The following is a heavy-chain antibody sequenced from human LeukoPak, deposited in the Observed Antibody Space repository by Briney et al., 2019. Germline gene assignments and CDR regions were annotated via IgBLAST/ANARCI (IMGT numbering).Heavy chain of an antibody. V-gene: IGHV3-23*01. CDR3: ASSRDYVSYYGMDV. CDR2: ISGSGGST. J-gene: IGHJ6*02. CDR1: GFTFSSYA. D-gene: IGHD4-17*01. Sequence: GGSLRLSCAAPGFTFSSYAISWVRQAPGKGLEWVSAISGSGGSTYYADSVKGRFTISRDNSKNTLYLQMNSLRAEDTAVYYCASSRDYVSYYGMDVWGRGTTVTVSS.